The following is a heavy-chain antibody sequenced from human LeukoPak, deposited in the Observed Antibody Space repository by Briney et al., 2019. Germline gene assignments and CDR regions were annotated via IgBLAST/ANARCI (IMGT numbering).Heavy chain of an antibody. V-gene: IGHV4-34*01. CDR1: GGSFSGYY. J-gene: IGHJ6*02. CDR3: ASLPRGYQRAYYYHGMDV. D-gene: IGHD2-2*01. Sequence: PSETLSLTCAVYGGSFSGYYWSWIRQPPGKGLEWIGEINHSGSTNYNPSLKSRVTISVDTSKNQFSLKLSSVTAADTAVYYCASLPRGYQRAYYYHGMDVWGQGTTVTVSS. CDR2: INHSGST.